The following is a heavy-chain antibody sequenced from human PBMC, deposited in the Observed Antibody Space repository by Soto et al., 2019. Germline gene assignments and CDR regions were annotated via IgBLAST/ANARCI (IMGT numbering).Heavy chain of an antibody. CDR1: GFTFSGSG. CDR3: TRHVGAVAGNYYYYGMDV. J-gene: IGHJ6*02. Sequence: GGSLRLYCATSGFTFSGSGIYWVRQGSGKGLEWVGRIRSKANSYATAYAASVKCRFTISRDDSKNTAYLQMNSLKTEDTAVYYCTRHVGAVAGNYYYYGMDVWGQGTTVTVSS. V-gene: IGHV3-73*01. D-gene: IGHD6-19*01. CDR2: IRSKANSYAT.